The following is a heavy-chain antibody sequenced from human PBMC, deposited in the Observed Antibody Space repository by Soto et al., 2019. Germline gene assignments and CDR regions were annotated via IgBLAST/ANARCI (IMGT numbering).Heavy chain of an antibody. Sequence: SETLSLTCAVYGGSFSSYYWSWIRQPAGKGLEWIGRIYTSGSTNYNPSLKSRVTMSVDTSKNQFSLKLSSVTAADTAVYYCARVRIAARTGAYGMDVWGQGTTVTVSS. CDR3: ARVRIAARTGAYGMDV. D-gene: IGHD6-6*01. V-gene: IGHV4-59*10. CDR2: IYTSGST. CDR1: GGSFSSYY. J-gene: IGHJ6*02.